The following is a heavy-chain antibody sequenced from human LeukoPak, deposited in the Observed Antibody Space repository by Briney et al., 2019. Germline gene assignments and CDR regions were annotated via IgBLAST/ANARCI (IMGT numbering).Heavy chain of an antibody. CDR2: IHPNNGAT. J-gene: IGHJ4*02. D-gene: IGHD3-10*01. Sequence: ASVRVSCKSSGYTLSDYGFTWVRQAPGQGLECVGWIHPNNGATLYAQKFQGRVAMTTDTSISTAYTELSRLRPDDTAMYYCARDGPAQMVDFDYWGQGTLVTVSS. CDR1: GYTLSDYG. V-gene: IGHV1-2*02. CDR3: ARDGPAQMVDFDY.